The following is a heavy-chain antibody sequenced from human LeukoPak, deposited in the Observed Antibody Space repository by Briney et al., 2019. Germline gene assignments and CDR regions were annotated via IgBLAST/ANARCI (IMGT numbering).Heavy chain of an antibody. CDR2: IYTSGST. V-gene: IGHV4-4*07. J-gene: IGHJ5*02. CDR3: ARDRGTIVVVPAAIGWFDP. CDR1: GGSISSYY. Sequence: SETLSLTCTVSGGSISSYYWSWIRQPAGKGLEWIGRIYTSGSTNYNPSLKSRVTMSVDTSKNQFPLKLSSVTAADTAVYYCARDRGTIVVVPAAIGWFDPWGQGTLVTVSS. D-gene: IGHD2-2*02.